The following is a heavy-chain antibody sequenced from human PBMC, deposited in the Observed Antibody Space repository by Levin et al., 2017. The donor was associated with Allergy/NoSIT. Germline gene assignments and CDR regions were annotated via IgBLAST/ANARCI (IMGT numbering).Heavy chain of an antibody. V-gene: IGHV3-30-3*01. CDR2: ISTDGSRE. CDR3: ARDIYSNSRVGSPDV. D-gene: IGHD4-11*01. Sequence: GGSLRLSCVASGFIFSSQAMHWVRQAPGKGLEWVTVISTDGSREFYADSVKGRFTISRDNSRNTLYLQMKSLRAEDTAVYYCARDIYSNSRVGSPDVWGQGTPVTVSS. J-gene: IGHJ6*02. CDR1: GFIFSSQA.